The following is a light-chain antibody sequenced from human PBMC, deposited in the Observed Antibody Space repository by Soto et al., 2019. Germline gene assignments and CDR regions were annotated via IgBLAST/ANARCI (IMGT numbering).Light chain of an antibody. CDR3: QQYNSYHYS. CDR1: QSISSW. V-gene: IGKV1-5*03. CDR2: KAS. J-gene: IGKJ2*03. Sequence: DIQMTQSPSTLSASVGDRVTITCRASQSISSWLAWYQQKPGKAPKLLIYKASSLEGGIPSRFSGSGSETESTINISRLQPDPFGTSYCQQYNSYHYSFGQGTKVDIK.